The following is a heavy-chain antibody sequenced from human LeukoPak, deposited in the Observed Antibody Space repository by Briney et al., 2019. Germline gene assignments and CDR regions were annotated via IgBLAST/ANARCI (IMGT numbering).Heavy chain of an antibody. CDR3: ARSPVFGVIILHFDC. CDR1: GASISSNHYY. J-gene: IGHJ4*02. V-gene: IGHV4-39*07. D-gene: IGHD3-3*01. Sequence: PSETLSLTCAVSGASISSNHYYWGWIRHSPGKGLEWIGSVFHSGSTYYNPPLKTRVTMSLDASKRQFSLNLTSVTAADTAVYYWARSPVFGVIILHFDCWGQGSLVTVSS. CDR2: VFHSGST.